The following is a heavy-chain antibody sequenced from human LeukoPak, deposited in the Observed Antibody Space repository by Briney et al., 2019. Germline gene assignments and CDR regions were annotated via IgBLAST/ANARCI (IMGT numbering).Heavy chain of an antibody. Sequence: GGSLRLSCAASGFTFSSYSMNWVRQAPGKGLEWVSYISSSSSTIYYADSVKGRFTISRDNAKNSLYLQMNSLRAEDTAVYYCARDVRYCSSTSCYLAPYYYYYMDVWGKGTTVTVSS. CDR3: ARDVRYCSSTSCYLAPYYYYYMDV. J-gene: IGHJ6*03. CDR1: GFTFSSYS. D-gene: IGHD2-2*01. V-gene: IGHV3-48*01. CDR2: ISSSSSTI.